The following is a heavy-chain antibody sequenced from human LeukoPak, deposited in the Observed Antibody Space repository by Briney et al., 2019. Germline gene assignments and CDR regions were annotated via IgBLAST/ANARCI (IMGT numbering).Heavy chain of an antibody. D-gene: IGHD3-16*01. CDR1: GYTFTSYD. J-gene: IGHJ6*02. Sequence: ASVKVSCKASGYTFTSYDINWVRQATGQGLEWMGWMNPNSGNTGYAQKFQGRVTMTRDTSISTAYMELSRLRSDDTAVYYCARGPSLTLGAYGMDVWGQGTTVTVSS. CDR2: MNPNSGNT. CDR3: ARGPSLTLGAYGMDV. V-gene: IGHV1-8*01.